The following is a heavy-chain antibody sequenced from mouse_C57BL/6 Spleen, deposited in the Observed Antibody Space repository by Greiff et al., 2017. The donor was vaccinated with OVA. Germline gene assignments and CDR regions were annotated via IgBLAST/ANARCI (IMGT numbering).Heavy chain of an antibody. CDR2: IYPGNSDT. V-gene: IGHV1-5*01. CDR3: TRSYGSSYSWFAY. J-gene: IGHJ3*01. D-gene: IGHD1-1*01. CDR1: GYTFTSYW. Sequence: VQLKQSGTVLARPGASVKMSCKPSGYTFTSYWMHWVKQRPGQGLEWIGAIYPGNSDTSYNQKFKGKAKLTAVTSASTAYMELSSLTNEDSAVYYCTRSYGSSYSWFAYWGQGTLVTVSA.